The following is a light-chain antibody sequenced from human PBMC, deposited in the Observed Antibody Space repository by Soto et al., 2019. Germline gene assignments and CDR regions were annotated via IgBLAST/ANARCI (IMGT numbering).Light chain of an antibody. J-gene: IGLJ2*01. Sequence: QSVLTQPASVSGSPGQSITISCTGTSSDVGGYNYVSWYQQHPGKAPKLMIYEVSNRPSGVSNRFSGSKSGNTASLTISGLQAEDEADYYCSSYKSSITPLFGGGTKLTVL. CDR3: SSYKSSITPL. CDR2: EVS. CDR1: SSDVGGYNY. V-gene: IGLV2-14*01.